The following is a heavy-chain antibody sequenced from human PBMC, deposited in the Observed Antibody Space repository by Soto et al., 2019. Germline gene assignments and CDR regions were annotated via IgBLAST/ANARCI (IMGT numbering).Heavy chain of an antibody. Sequence: ASVKVSCKASGYTFTSYGISWVRQAPGQGLEGMGWISAYNGNTNYAQKLQGRVTMTTDTSTSAAYMELRSLRSDDTAVYYCARVGGSYYSFYYYGMDVWGQGTTVTVSS. CDR3: ARVGGSYYSFYYYGMDV. D-gene: IGHD1-26*01. J-gene: IGHJ6*02. V-gene: IGHV1-18*04. CDR2: ISAYNGNT. CDR1: GYTFTSYG.